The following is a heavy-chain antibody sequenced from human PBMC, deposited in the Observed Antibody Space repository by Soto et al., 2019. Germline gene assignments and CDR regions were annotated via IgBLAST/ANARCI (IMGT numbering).Heavy chain of an antibody. D-gene: IGHD2-21*02. CDR1: GGTFSTYS. J-gene: IGHJ3*02. Sequence: QVQLVQSGAEVKKPGSSVKVSCKASGGTFSTYSISWVRQAPAQGREWMGGIIPVFGTANYAQKFQGRVTITADKSTSTAYMELSSLRSEDTAVYYCARMVVTAAFDIWGQGTMVTVSS. V-gene: IGHV1-69*06. CDR2: IIPVFGTA. CDR3: ARMVVTAAFDI.